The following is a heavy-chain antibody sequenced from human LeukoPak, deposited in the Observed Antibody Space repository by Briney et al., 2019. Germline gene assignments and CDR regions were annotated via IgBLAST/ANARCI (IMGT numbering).Heavy chain of an antibody. V-gene: IGHV3-7*04. D-gene: IGHD1-1*01. CDR2: INRDGSGK. J-gene: IGHJ5*02. CDR3: ARVQTGTTNWFDP. CDR1: GCTLSTYW. Sequence: GESLRLSCAASGCTLSTYWMSWVRQAPGKGLEWVANINRDGSGKYYVDSVRGRFTISRDNAKHSLYLQMNSLRAEDTAVYYCARVQTGTTNWFDPWGQGTLVTASS.